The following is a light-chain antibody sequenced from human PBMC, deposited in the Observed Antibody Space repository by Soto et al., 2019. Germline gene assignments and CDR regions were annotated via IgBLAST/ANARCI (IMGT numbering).Light chain of an antibody. CDR1: NSNIGADYD. Sequence: QAVVTQPPSVSGAPGQRVTFSCIGSNSNIGADYDVHWYQQLPGTAPKLLIYGNINRPSGVPHRFSGSKSGASAALAIAGLPAEDEADYYCQSYGSSLGFVFGTGTKVTVL. J-gene: IGLJ1*01. V-gene: IGLV1-40*03. CDR3: QSYGSSLGFV. CDR2: GNI.